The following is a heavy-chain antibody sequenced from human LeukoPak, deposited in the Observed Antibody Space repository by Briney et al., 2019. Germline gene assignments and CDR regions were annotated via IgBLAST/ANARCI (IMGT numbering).Heavy chain of an antibody. CDR2: ISGSGGST. V-gene: IGHV3-23*01. J-gene: IGHJ4*02. CDR3: AKAIMITFGGVIARGGYFDY. CDR1: GFTFSSYA. Sequence: GGSLRLSCAASGFTFSSYAMSWVRQAPGKGLEWVSAISGSGGSTYYADSVKGRFTISRDNSKNTLYLQMNSLRAEDTAVYYCAKAIMITFGGVIARGGYFDYWGQGTLVTVSS. D-gene: IGHD3-16*02.